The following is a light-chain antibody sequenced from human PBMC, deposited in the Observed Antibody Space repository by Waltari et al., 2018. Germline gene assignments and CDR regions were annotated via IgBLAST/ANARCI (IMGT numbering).Light chain of an antibody. CDR2: LGS. J-gene: IGKJ1*01. V-gene: IGKV2-28*01. CDR3: MQALQTPWT. CDR1: QSLLHSNGYNY. Sequence: DIVMTQSPLSLPVTPGEPASISCRSSQSLLHSNGYNYLAWYLQKPGQSPQPLISLGSIRASGDPNRFSGSGSGTDFTLKIRRVEAEDVGVYYSMQALQTPWTFGQGTKVEIK.